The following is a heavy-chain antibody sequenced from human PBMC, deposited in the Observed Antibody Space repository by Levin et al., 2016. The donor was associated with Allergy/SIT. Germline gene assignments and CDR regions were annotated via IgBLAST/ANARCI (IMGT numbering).Heavy chain of an antibody. J-gene: IGHJ5*02. Sequence: PGKGLEWIGEINHSGSTNYNPSLKSRVTISVDTSKNQFSLKLSSVTAADTAVYYCARGPLRITIFGVVTWSWFDPWGQGTLVTVSS. D-gene: IGHD3-3*01. CDR3: ARGPLRITIFGVVTWSWFDP. CDR2: INHSGST. V-gene: IGHV4-34*01.